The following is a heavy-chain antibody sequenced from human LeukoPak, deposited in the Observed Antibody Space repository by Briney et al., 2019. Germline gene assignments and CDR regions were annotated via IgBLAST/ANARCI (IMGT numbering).Heavy chain of an antibody. Sequence: SETLSLTCTVSGGSISSYYWSWIRQPPGRGLEWIGYIYYSGSTNYNPSLKSRVTISVDTSKDQLSLKLSSVTAADTAVYYCARGPPYYDFWSGYYTKGYYYGMDVWGQGTTVTVSS. CDR1: GGSISSYY. V-gene: IGHV4-59*01. J-gene: IGHJ6*02. D-gene: IGHD3-3*01. CDR2: IYYSGST. CDR3: ARGPPYYDFWSGYYTKGYYYGMDV.